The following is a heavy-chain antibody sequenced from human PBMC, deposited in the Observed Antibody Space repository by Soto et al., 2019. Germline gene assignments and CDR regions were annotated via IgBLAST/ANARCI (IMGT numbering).Heavy chain of an antibody. J-gene: IGHJ4*02. CDR1: GFSISSSNW. CDR2: IYHSGST. CDR3: ARADVYSSGLLDY. D-gene: IGHD6-19*01. Sequence: PSETLSLTCAFSGFSISSSNWWGWVRQPPGKGLEWIGEIYHSGSTNYNPSLKSRVTISVDKSKNQFSLKLSSVTAADTAVYYCARADVYSSGLLDYWGQGTLVTVSS. V-gene: IGHV4-4*02.